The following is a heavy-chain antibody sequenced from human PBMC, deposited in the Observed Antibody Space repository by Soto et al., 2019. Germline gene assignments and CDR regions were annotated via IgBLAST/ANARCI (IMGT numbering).Heavy chain of an antibody. CDR3: ATNPHQDSGAFDI. Sequence: QSGPTLVNPTQALTLTCTFSGFSLRTTGVGVGWIRQPPGKALEWLALLYWDDDNRYNPSLKSRLTLTKDTSKSQVVLTLTNVDPADTATYYCATNPHQDSGAFDIWGQGTMVTVSS. CDR2: LYWDDDN. CDR1: GFSLRTTGVG. V-gene: IGHV2-5*02. J-gene: IGHJ3*02. D-gene: IGHD6-19*01.